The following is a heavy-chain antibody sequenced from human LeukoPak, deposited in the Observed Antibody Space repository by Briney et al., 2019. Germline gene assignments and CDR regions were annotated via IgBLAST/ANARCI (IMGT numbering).Heavy chain of an antibody. CDR2: IFGSGGNM. D-gene: IGHD2-2*01. J-gene: IGHJ4*02. V-gene: IGHV3-23*01. CDR3: AKGLTWDSTSCSD. Sequence: PGGSLRLSCAASGVSFSSYAMSWVRQAPGKGLEWVSAIFGSGGNMYYADSVKGRFTISRDNFKSTLYLQMNSLRAEDTAVYYCAKGLTWDSTSCSDWGQGTLVTVSS. CDR1: GVSFSSYA.